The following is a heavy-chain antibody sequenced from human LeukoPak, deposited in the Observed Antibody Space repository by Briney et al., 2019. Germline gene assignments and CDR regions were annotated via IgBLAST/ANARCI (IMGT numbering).Heavy chain of an antibody. V-gene: IGHV3-23*01. CDR3: AKDMESSGWWDY. J-gene: IGHJ4*02. D-gene: IGHD6-19*01. CDR1: GFTFSSYG. CDR2: ISGSGGST. Sequence: SGGSLRLSCAASGFTFSSYGMSWVRQAPGKGLDWVSAISGSGGSTYYADSVKGRFTISRDNSKNTLYLQMNSMRAEDTAVYYCAKDMESSGWWDYWGQGTLVTVSS.